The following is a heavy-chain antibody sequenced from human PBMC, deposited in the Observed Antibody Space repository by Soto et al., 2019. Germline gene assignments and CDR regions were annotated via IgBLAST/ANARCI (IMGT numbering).Heavy chain of an antibody. Sequence: WASVKVSCKASGGTFSSYAISWVRQAPGQGLEWMGGIIPIFGTANYAQKFQGRVTITADESTSTAYMELSSLRSEDTAVYYCARVRVVSDYYYYGMDVWGQGTTVSVSS. CDR2: IIPIFGTA. J-gene: IGHJ6*02. CDR3: ARVRVVSDYYYYGMDV. V-gene: IGHV1-69*13. CDR1: GGTFSSYA. D-gene: IGHD2-15*01.